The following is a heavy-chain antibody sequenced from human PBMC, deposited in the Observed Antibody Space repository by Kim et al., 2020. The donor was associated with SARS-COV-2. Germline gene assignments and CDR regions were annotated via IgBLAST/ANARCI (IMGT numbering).Heavy chain of an antibody. V-gene: IGHV2-70*11. J-gene: IGHJ5*02. D-gene: IGHD4-17*01. CDR1: GFSLTTRGMC. Sequence: SGPTLVNPTQTLTLTCSFSGFSLTTRGMCVSWIRQPPGKALEWLARIDWDNDKYYRKSLKTRPTISKDTSKNQVVLTMTNVDPVDTATYYCARTHNAGGGTTVTASTASWFDPWGQGTLVTVSS. CDR3: ARTHNAGGGTTVTASTASWFDP. CDR2: IDWDNDK.